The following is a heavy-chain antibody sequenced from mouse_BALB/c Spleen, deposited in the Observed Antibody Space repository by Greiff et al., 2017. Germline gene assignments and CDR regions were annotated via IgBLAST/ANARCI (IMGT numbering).Heavy chain of an antibody. D-gene: IGHD1-1*01. J-gene: IGHJ2*01. CDR2: IWGDGST. V-gene: IGHV2-6-7*02. CDR1: GFSLTGYG. CDR3: AREGGSRKYFDY. Sequence: VQLQESGPGLVAPSQSLSITCTVSGFSLTGYGVNWVRQPPGKGLEWLGMIWGDGSTDYNSALKSRLSISKDNSKSQVFLKMNSLQTDDTARYYCAREGGSRKYFDYWGQGTTLTVSS.